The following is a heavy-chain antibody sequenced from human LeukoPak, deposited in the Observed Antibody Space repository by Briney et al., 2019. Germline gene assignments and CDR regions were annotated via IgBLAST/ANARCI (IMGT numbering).Heavy chain of an antibody. D-gene: IGHD2-15*01. CDR3: AKGGYCGGVSCYGYYYMDV. CDR2: ISSAGGST. Sequence: GGSLRLSCAASGFTFSSYAMNWVRQAPGKGLEWVSAISSAGGSTYYADSVKGRFTISRDNSKHTLFLQMNSLRAEDTAVYYCAKGGYCGGVSCYGYYYMDVWGKGTTVTVSS. CDR1: GFTFSSYA. V-gene: IGHV3-23*01. J-gene: IGHJ6*03.